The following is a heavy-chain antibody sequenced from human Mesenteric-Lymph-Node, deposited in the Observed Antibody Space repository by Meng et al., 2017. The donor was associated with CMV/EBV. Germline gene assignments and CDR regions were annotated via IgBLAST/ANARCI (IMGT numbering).Heavy chain of an antibody. Sequence: SAFTFSRHGIHWVRRAPGKELKWLAGIWYDRSNKNYPESVKGRFTISRDNSRNTLFLEMNSLRVEDTAVYYCAKDEGMGSGWYVFDYWGQGALVTVSS. J-gene: IGHJ4*02. CDR3: AKDEGMGSGWYVFDY. V-gene: IGHV3-33*06. CDR1: AFTFSRHG. D-gene: IGHD6-19*01. CDR2: IWYDRSNK.